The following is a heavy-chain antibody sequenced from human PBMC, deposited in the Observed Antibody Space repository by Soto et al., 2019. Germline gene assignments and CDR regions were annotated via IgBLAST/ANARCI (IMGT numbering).Heavy chain of an antibody. CDR1: GFTFSSYA. Sequence: GGSLRLSCAASGFTFSSYAMSWVRQAPGKGLEWVSAISGSGGSTYYADSVKGRFTISRDNSKNTLYLQMNSLRAEDTAVYYCAKPRYFDWLLRSSFDYWGQGTLVTVSS. CDR3: AKPRYFDWLLRSSFDY. V-gene: IGHV3-23*01. CDR2: ISGSGGST. J-gene: IGHJ4*02. D-gene: IGHD3-9*01.